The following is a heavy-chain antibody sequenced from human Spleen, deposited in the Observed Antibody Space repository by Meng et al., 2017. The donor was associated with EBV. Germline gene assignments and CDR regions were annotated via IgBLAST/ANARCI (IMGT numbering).Heavy chain of an antibody. CDR1: GDSISSNNW. D-gene: IGHD3-10*01. Sequence: QLQLQESGPGLVKPSGTLALTFAVSGDSISSNNWWSWVRQPPGKGLEWIGEIYHGGIAYYNPSLKSRVTISVDKSKNQFSLNLTSVTAADTAVYYCARFTSMVRGAFDPWGQGTLVTVSS. CDR2: IYHGGIA. J-gene: IGHJ5*02. CDR3: ARFTSMVRGAFDP. V-gene: IGHV4-4*02.